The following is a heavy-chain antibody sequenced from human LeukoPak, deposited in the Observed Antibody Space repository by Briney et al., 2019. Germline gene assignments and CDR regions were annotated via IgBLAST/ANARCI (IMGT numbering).Heavy chain of an antibody. Sequence: SETLSLTCTVSGGSISSSSYYWGWIRQPPGKGLEWIGSIYYSGSTYYNPSLKSRVTISVDTSKNQFSLKLSSVTAADTAVYYCARGSSWYVNWFDPWGQGTLVTVSS. D-gene: IGHD6-13*01. J-gene: IGHJ5*02. CDR2: IYYSGST. CDR3: ARGSSWYVNWFDP. CDR1: GGSISSSSYY. V-gene: IGHV4-39*01.